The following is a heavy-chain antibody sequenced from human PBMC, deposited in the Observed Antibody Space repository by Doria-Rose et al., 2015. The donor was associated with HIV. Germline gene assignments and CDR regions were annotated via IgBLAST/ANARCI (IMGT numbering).Heavy chain of an antibody. J-gene: IGHJ4*02. CDR3: ARIKSSRWYHKYYFDF. Sequence: QESGPALVKPTETLTLTCTVSGVSLSSPGMGVSWIRQPPGKALEWLANTFSDDERSYKTSLKSRLTISNGTSKSQVVLTMTDMDPVDTATYYCARIKSSRWYHKYYFDFWGQGTLVIVSA. V-gene: IGHV2-26*01. CDR2: TFSDDER. D-gene: IGHD6-13*01. CDR1: GVSLSSPGMG.